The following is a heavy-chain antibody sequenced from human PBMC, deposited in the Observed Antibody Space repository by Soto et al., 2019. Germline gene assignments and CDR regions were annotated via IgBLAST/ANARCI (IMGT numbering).Heavy chain of an antibody. D-gene: IGHD3-10*01. CDR1: GSSMTTYY. CDR2: IYNSGRGST. Sequence: SETLSLTCSVSGSSMTTYYWHWIRQAPGKGLEWIGFIYNSGRGSTGSNPSLTSRVTFSIDTSKNQFSLKLSSVTAADTAVYYCARLQGSGSYNIDYWGQGTLVTVSS. J-gene: IGHJ4*02. CDR3: ARLQGSGSYNIDY. V-gene: IGHV4-59*01.